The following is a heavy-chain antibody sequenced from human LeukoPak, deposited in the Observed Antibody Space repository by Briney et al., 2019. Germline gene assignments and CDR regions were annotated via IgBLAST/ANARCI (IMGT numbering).Heavy chain of an antibody. CDR2: IHPSGST. CDR1: GGSLSDYY. CDR3: ARVGYSYVINDWSRTGHGAYPTKYYYHMDV. Sequence: SETLSLTCTVYGGSLSDYYWGWIRQPPGKGLEWIGEIHPSGSTNYSPSLKSRVTISLDASKNQFSLKLSSVAAADTAVYFRARVGYSYVINDWSRTGHGAYPTKYYYHMDVWDKGTTVTVSS. V-gene: IGHV4-34*01. J-gene: IGHJ6*03. D-gene: IGHD5-18*01.